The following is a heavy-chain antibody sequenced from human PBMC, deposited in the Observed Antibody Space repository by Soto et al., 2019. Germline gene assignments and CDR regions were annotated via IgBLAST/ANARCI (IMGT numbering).Heavy chain of an antibody. J-gene: IGHJ4*02. V-gene: IGHV4-59*01. CDR1: GGSISSYY. CDR3: ARETPGATFDY. Sequence: ETLSLTCTVSGGSISSYYWSWIRQPPGKGLEWIGYIYYSGSTNYNPSLKSRVTISVDTSKNQFSLKLSSVTAADTAVYYCARETPGATFDYWGQGTLVTVSS. CDR2: IYYSGST. D-gene: IGHD1-26*01.